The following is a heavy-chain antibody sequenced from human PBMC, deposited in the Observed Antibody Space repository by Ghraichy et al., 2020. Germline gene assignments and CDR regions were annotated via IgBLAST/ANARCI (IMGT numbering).Heavy chain of an antibody. D-gene: IGHD6-6*01. CDR2: INSDGSST. J-gene: IGHJ5*02. CDR3: AILATGSSSPGS. V-gene: IGHV3-74*01. CDR1: GFTFTTYW. Sequence: GESLNISCAASGFTFTTYWMHWVRQAPGEGLVWVSRINSDGSSTIYADSVKDRFTISRDNAKSTLYLQMNSLRAEDTAVYYCAILATGSSSPGSWGQGTLVTVSS.